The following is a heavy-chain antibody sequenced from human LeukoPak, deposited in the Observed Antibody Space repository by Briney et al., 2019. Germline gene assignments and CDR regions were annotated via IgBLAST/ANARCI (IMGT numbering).Heavy chain of an antibody. CDR1: GYTFTSYY. CDR3: ARDHSFDY. Sequence: ASVKVSCTASGYTFTSYYMHWVRQAPGQGLEWMGIINPSGGSTSYAQKFQGRVTMTRDTSITTVYMELSGLKSDDTAVYFCARDHSFDYWGQGTLVTVSS. CDR2: INPSGGST. V-gene: IGHV1-46*01. J-gene: IGHJ4*02.